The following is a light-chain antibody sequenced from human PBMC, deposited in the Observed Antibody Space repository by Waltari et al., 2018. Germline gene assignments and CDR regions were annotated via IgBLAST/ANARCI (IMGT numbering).Light chain of an antibody. V-gene: IGKV1-5*03. CDR1: QSISGW. J-gene: IGKJ1*01. Sequence: DIQLTQSPSTLSASVGDRVTITCRASQSISGWLAWYQQKPGTAPKLLIYKASTLESGVPSRFSGSGSGTEFTLTINSLQPDDFATYYCQQYDTFMWTFGQGTKVDI. CDR2: KAS. CDR3: QQYDTFMWT.